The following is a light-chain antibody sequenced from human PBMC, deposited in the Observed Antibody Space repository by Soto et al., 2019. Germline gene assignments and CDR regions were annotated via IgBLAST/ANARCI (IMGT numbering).Light chain of an antibody. Sequence: QWSLSQPASVSGSPGQSITISCTGTSSDVGGYNYLSWYQQHPGKAPRVMIYEVSNRPSGVSNRFSGSKSGNTASLTISGLQAEDEADYFCSSYTTSGTPVFGGGTKLTVL. J-gene: IGLJ3*02. V-gene: IGLV2-14*01. CDR1: SSDVGGYNY. CDR2: EVS. CDR3: SSYTTSGTPV.